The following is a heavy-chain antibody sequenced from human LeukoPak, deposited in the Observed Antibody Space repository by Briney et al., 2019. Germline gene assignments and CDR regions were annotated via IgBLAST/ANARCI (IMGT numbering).Heavy chain of an antibody. D-gene: IGHD5-24*01. Sequence: EASVKVSCKASGDTFSSYAISWVRQAPGQGLEWMGGIIPIFGTANYAQKFQGRVTITTDESTSTAYMELSSLRSEDAAVYYCARVEMATTAPGWSRDYWGQGTLVTVSS. J-gene: IGHJ4*02. CDR2: IIPIFGTA. CDR1: GDTFSSYA. V-gene: IGHV1-69*05. CDR3: ARVEMATTAPGWSRDY.